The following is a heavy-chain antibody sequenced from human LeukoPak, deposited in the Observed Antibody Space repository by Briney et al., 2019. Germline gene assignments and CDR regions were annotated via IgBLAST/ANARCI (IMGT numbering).Heavy chain of an antibody. D-gene: IGHD3-10*01. CDR2: ISSSSSYI. J-gene: IGHJ4*02. CDR3: ARDFGSFGFRIYYGSGSPDY. Sequence: GGSLRLSCAASGFTFSSYSMNWVRQAPGKGLEWVSSISSSSSYIYYADSVKGRFTISRDNAKNSLYLQMNSLRAEDTAVYYCARDFGSFGFRIYYGSGSPDYWGQGTLVTVSS. CDR1: GFTFSSYS. V-gene: IGHV3-21*01.